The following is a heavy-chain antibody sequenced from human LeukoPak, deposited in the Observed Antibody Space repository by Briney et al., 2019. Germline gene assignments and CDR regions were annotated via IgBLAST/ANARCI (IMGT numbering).Heavy chain of an antibody. V-gene: IGHV4-59*08. Sequence: PSETLSLTCTVSGGAISTYYWSWIRQPPGKGLEWIGYIYYSGTTSYNPSLKSRVTISVDTSKNQFSLKLSSVTAADTAVYYCARHTTAATGTFDRWGQGTLVTVSS. CDR2: IYYSGTT. J-gene: IGHJ4*02. CDR1: GGAISTYY. D-gene: IGHD1-1*01. CDR3: ARHTTAATGTFDR.